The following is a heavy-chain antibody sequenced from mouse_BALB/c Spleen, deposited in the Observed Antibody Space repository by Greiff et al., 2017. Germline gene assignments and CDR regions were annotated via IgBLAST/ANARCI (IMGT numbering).Heavy chain of an antibody. V-gene: IGHV14-3*02. CDR1: GFNIKDTY. Sequence: VQLQQSGAELVKPGASVKLSCTASGFNIKDTYMHWVKQRPEQGLEWIGRIDPANGNTKYDPKFQGKATITADTSSNTAYLQLSSLTSEDTAVYYCARGGSSYCWYFDVWGAGTTVTVSS. J-gene: IGHJ1*01. D-gene: IGHD1-1*01. CDR2: IDPANGNT. CDR3: ARGGSSYCWYFDV.